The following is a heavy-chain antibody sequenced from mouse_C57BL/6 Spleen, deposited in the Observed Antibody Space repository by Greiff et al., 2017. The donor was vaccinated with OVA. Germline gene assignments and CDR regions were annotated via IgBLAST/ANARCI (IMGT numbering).Heavy chain of an antibody. CDR3: ARSIYYYGSSPHAMDY. CDR2: IYPGDGDT. J-gene: IGHJ4*01. V-gene: IGHV1-80*01. CDR1: GYAFSSYW. Sequence: QVQLQQSGAELVKPGASVKISCKASGYAFSSYWMNWVKQRPGKGLEWIGQIYPGDGDTNYNGKFKGKATLTADKSSSTAYMQLSSLTSEDSAVYFCARSIYYYGSSPHAMDYWGQGTSVTVSS. D-gene: IGHD1-1*01.